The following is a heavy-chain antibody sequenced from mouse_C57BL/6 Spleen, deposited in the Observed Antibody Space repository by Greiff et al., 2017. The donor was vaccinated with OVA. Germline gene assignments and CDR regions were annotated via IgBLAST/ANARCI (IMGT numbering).Heavy chain of an antibody. CDR3: ARAHYYGSSPYYFDY. D-gene: IGHD1-1*01. Sequence: EVQLQQSGPELVKPGASVKIPCKASGYTFTDYNMDWVKQSHGKSLEWIGDINPNHGGTIYNQKFKGKATLTVDKSSSTAYMELRSLTSEDTAVYYCARAHYYGSSPYYFDYWGQGTTLTVSS. CDR2: INPNHGGT. CDR1: GYTFTDYN. V-gene: IGHV1-18*01. J-gene: IGHJ2*01.